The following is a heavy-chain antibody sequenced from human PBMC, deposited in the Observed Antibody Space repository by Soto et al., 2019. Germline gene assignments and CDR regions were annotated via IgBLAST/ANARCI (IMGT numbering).Heavy chain of an antibody. Sequence: SETLSLTCTVSGGSMSSYYWSWIRQTPGKGLEWIGYIHYSGSTKYNPPLKSRVTISVDTSKSQFSLKVRSVTAADTAVYYCARDDYGDYWLDPWGQGTLVTVSS. D-gene: IGHD4-17*01. CDR1: GGSMSSYY. CDR3: ARDDYGDYWLDP. V-gene: IGHV4-59*01. J-gene: IGHJ5*02. CDR2: IHYSGST.